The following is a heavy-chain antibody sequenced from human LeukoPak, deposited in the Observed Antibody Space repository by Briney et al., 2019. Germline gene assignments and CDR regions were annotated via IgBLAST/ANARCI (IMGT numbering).Heavy chain of an antibody. CDR3: ANGQQLVTKGFDY. V-gene: IGHV4-39*07. CDR2: IYYSGST. J-gene: IGHJ4*02. Sequence: PSETLSLTCTVSGGSISSSSYYWGWIRQPPGKGLEWIGSIYYSGSTYYNPSLKSRVTISVDTSKNQFSLKLSSVTAADTAVYYCANGQQLVTKGFDYWGQGALVIVSS. CDR1: GGSISSSSYY. D-gene: IGHD6-13*01.